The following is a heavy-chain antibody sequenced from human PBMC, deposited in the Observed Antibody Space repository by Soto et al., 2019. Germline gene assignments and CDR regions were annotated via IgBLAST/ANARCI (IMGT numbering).Heavy chain of an antibody. Sequence: QVQLVQSGAEVKKPGASMKVSCKASGFTFTSYGISWVRQAPGQGLEWMGWVSAYNGNTHYAQKLQGRVTMTTDTSATTAYLELRSLRSDDTAVYYCSRGGSSWQPHEDYWGQGTLVTVSS. CDR2: VSAYNGNT. J-gene: IGHJ4*02. V-gene: IGHV1-18*01. CDR3: SRGGSSWQPHEDY. D-gene: IGHD6-13*01. CDR1: GFTFTSYG.